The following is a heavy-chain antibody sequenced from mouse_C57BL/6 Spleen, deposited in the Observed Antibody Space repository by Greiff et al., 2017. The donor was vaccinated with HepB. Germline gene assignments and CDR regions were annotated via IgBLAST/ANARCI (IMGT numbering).Heavy chain of an antibody. CDR2: INPSNGGT. J-gene: IGHJ1*03. CDR1: GYTFTSYW. D-gene: IGHD2-1*01. CDR3: ARSGIYYGNPHWYFDV. V-gene: IGHV1-53*01. Sequence: VQLQQPGTELVKPGASVKLSCKASGYTFTSYWMHWVKQRPGQGLEWIGNINPSNGGTNYNEKFKSKATLTVDKSSSTAYMQLSSLTSEDSAVYYCARSGIYYGNPHWYFDVWGTGTTVTVSS.